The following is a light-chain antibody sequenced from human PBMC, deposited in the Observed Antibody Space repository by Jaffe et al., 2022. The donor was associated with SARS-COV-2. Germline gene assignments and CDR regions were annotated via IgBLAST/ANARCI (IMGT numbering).Light chain of an antibody. J-gene: IGKJ2*01. CDR1: HSISSY. Sequence: DIQMTQSPSSLSASVGDRVTITCRASHSISSYLNWYQQKPGKAPNLLIYAASNLQSGVPSRFSGSASGTDFTLTISSLQPEDFATYYCQQSYGSPYTFGQGTKLEIK. CDR3: QQSYGSPYT. CDR2: AAS. V-gene: IGKV1-39*01.